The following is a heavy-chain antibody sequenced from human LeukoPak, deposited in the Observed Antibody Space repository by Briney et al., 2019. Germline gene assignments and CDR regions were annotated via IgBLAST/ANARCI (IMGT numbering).Heavy chain of an antibody. Sequence: GGSLRLSCAAFGFTFSSYGMHWVRQAPGKGLEWVAFIRYDGSNKYYADSVKGRFTISRDNSKNTLYLQMNSLRAEDTAVYYCANPWMEWLSEDAFDIWGQGTMVTVSS. V-gene: IGHV3-30*02. CDR1: GFTFSSYG. J-gene: IGHJ3*02. CDR3: ANPWMEWLSEDAFDI. CDR2: IRYDGSNK. D-gene: IGHD3-3*01.